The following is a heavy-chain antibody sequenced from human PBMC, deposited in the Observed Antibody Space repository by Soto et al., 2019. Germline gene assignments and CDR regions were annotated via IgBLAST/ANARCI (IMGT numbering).Heavy chain of an antibody. CDR2: IYYSGST. Sequence: TLSHTCTVSDASISGGGYCWSWYSQHPGKGLEWIGYIYYSGSTYYNPSLKSRVTISVDTSKNQFSLKLSSVTAADTAVYYCARVNPFYYDSSGTAYYSWGMDVWVQGTTVTVSS. J-gene: IGHJ6*02. CDR1: DASISGGGYC. V-gene: IGHV4-31*03. D-gene: IGHD3-22*01. CDR3: ARVNPFYYDSSGTAYYSWGMDV.